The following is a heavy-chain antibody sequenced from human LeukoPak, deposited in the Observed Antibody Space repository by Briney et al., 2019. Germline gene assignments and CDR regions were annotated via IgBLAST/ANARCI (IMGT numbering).Heavy chain of an antibody. CDR1: GFTVSSNY. CDR2: IYSGGST. D-gene: IGHD6-13*01. J-gene: IGHJ5*02. V-gene: IGHV3-53*05. CDR3: AKCVYSNIYYWFDP. Sequence: GGSLRLSCAASGFTVSSNYMSCVRQAPGKGLEWVSVIYSGGSTYYADSVKGRFTISRDNSKNSLYLQMNSLRTEDTALYYCAKCVYSNIYYWFDPWGQGTLVSVSS.